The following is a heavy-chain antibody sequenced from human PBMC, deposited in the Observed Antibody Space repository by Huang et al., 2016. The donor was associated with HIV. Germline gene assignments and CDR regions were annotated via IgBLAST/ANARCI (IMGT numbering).Heavy chain of an antibody. Sequence: GSGGDLVRQGGSMRLPCQTSGFNFRVDAMNWVRQAPGRGLEWVARISGTAAHTYYAASVKGRFSISRYKDHYTVALQMNSLCAEDTGIYYCAKAPQVLSQALDVWGQGILVTVSS. CDR2: ISGTAAHT. CDR3: AKAPQVLSQALDV. CDR1: GFNFRVDA. J-gene: IGHJ6*02. V-gene: IGHV3-23*01.